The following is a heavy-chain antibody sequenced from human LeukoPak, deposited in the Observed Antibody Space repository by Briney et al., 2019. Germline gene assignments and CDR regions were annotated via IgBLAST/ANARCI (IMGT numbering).Heavy chain of an antibody. Sequence: ASVKVSCKASGYTFTSYYMHWVRQAPGQGLEWMGIINPSGGSTSYAQKFQGRVTMTRDMSTSTVYMELSSLRSEDTAVYYCARDSRYCSSTSCPNTFDYWGEGTLVTVSS. J-gene: IGHJ4*02. CDR2: INPSGGST. CDR1: GYTFTSYY. V-gene: IGHV1-46*01. CDR3: ARDSRYCSSTSCPNTFDY. D-gene: IGHD2-2*01.